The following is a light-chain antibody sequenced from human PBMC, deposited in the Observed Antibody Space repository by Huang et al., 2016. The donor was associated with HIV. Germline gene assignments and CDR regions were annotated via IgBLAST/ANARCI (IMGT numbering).Light chain of an antibody. Sequence: IQLTQSPSSLSASGGDRVTIACRASQGIGTFLAWYQQKPGKAPKLLIEAASTLQRGVPSRFSGGGSGTNFTLTISSLQPEDFATYYCQQLNSYPLTFGGGTEVEIK. CDR1: QGIGTF. CDR2: AAS. CDR3: QQLNSYPLT. J-gene: IGKJ4*01. V-gene: IGKV1-9*01.